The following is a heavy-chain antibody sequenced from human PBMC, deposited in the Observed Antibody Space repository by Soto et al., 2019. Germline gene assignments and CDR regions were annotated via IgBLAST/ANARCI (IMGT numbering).Heavy chain of an antibody. V-gene: IGHV3-23*01. CDR1: GLTFSDYA. Sequence: EVVLLESGGGLIQPGGSLRLSCAASGLTFSDYAMAWVRQAPGKGLEWVSAISGSGDTRHYADSVKGRFTISRDNSKNTVYLQMNSMRAEDTAVYYCAKGPVTSIPPRIVFWGQGALVTVSS. CDR2: ISGSGDTR. CDR3: AKGPVTSIPPRIVF. D-gene: IGHD2-21*02. J-gene: IGHJ4*02.